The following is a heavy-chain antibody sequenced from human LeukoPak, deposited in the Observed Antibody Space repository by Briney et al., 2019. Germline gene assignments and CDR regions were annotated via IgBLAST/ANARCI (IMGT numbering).Heavy chain of an antibody. V-gene: IGHV1-2*02. J-gene: IGHJ6*03. D-gene: IGHD4-17*01. Sequence: ASVKVSCKASGYTFTGYYMHWVRQAPGQGLEWMGWINPTSGGTKYAQKFQGRVTMTRDTSISTAYMELNTLRSDDTAMYYCARAAGDYGDYDYFYYMDVWGKGTTVTVSS. CDR1: GYTFTGYY. CDR2: INPTSGGT. CDR3: ARAAGDYGDYDYFYYMDV.